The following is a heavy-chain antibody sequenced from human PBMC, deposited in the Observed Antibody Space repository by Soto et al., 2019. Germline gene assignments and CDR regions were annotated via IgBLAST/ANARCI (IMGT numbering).Heavy chain of an antibody. CDR3: ASLSSGWYWFDP. D-gene: IGHD6-19*01. CDR1: GGTFSSYA. V-gene: IGHV1-69*13. Sequence: SVKVSCKASGGTFSSYAISWVRQAPGQGLEWMGGIIPIFGTANYAQKFQGRVTITADESTSTAYMELSSLRSEDTAVYYCASLSSGWYWFDPWGQGTLVTVSS. CDR2: IIPIFGTA. J-gene: IGHJ5*02.